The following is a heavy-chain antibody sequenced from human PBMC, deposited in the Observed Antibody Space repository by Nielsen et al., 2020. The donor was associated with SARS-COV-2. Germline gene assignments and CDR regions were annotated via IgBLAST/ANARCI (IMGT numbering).Heavy chain of an antibody. V-gene: IGHV7-4-1*02. CDR3: ARGARLYTTAFRY. CDR2: INTNTGNP. Sequence: ASVKVSCKASGGTFSSYAITWVRQAPGQGLEWMGWINTNTGNPTYAQGFTGRFVFSLDTSVSTAYLQISSLKAEDTAVYYCARGARLYTTAFRYWGQGTLVTVSS. D-gene: IGHD2-2*02. J-gene: IGHJ4*02. CDR1: GGTFSSYA.